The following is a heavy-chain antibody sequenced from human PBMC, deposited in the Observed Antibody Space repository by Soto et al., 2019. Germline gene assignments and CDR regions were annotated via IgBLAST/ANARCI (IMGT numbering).Heavy chain of an antibody. D-gene: IGHD5-12*01. CDR3: AMVDKYFTHAPQGV. Sequence: QVQLVQSGDEVRKPGSSVKVSCKASGYIFTNYGIAWVRQAPGQGLEWMGWISPYSGNTHYARKVQGRLTMTTDTTTSTAYMVRGLLTSDDTAVYYCAMVDKYFTHAPQGVWGQGTTVTVSS. CDR1: GYIFTNYG. CDR2: ISPYSGNT. J-gene: IGHJ6*02. V-gene: IGHV1-18*01.